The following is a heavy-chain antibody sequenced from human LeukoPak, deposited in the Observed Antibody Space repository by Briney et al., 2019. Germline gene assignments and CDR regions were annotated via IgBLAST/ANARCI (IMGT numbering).Heavy chain of an antibody. Sequence: PGGSLRLSCAASGFTFSSYGMHWVRQAPGKGLEWVAFIRYDGSNKYYADSVKGRFTISRDNSKNTLYLQMNSLRAEDTAVYYCARAAYDFDNYWGQGTLVTVSS. CDR1: GFTFSSYG. J-gene: IGHJ4*02. V-gene: IGHV3-30*02. CDR2: IRYDGSNK. CDR3: ARAAYDFDNY. D-gene: IGHD3-3*01.